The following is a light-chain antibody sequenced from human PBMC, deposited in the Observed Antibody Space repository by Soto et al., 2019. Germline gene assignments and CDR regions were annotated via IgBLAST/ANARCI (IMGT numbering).Light chain of an antibody. CDR3: TSYARRDNFDLYV. CDR1: SSDGGGYNY. J-gene: IGLJ1*01. CDR2: EVT. V-gene: IGLV2-8*01. Sequence: QSALTQPPSASGAPGQSVTIPCPGNSSDGGGYNYVSWDQQHPGKAPKPIIFEVTKRPSGVPDRFSGSKSGNTASLTVSGLQAEDEADYYCTSYARRDNFDLYVFGTGTKVTVL.